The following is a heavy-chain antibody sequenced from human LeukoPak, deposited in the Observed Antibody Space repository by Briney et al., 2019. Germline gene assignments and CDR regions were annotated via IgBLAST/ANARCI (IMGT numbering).Heavy chain of an antibody. CDR2: VDPENGEI. CDR1: GYTFTDSY. D-gene: IGHD1-26*01. CDR3: ATSKYSGNHPLDY. Sequence: ASVKVSRKASGYTFTDSYMHWVQQAPGKGLEWMGRVDPENGEIVYAEKFQGRVTITADTSTDTAYMELGSLRSEDTAVYYCATSKYSGNHPLDYWGQGNLVTVSS. J-gene: IGHJ4*02. V-gene: IGHV1-69-2*01.